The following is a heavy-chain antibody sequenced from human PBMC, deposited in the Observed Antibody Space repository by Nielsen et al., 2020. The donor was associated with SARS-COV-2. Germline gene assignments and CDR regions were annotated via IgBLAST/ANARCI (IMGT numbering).Heavy chain of an antibody. V-gene: IGHV4-4*02. D-gene: IGHD4-17*01. CDR1: GGSISSNNW. J-gene: IGHJ4*02. Sequence: SETLSLTCAVSGGSISSNNWWSWVRQPPGKGLEWIGEIYHRGSTNYSPSLKTRVTISVDKSKNQFSLELRSVTAADTAVYYCARGHYGDYVDWGQGTLVTVSS. CDR2: IYHRGST. CDR3: ARGHYGDYVD.